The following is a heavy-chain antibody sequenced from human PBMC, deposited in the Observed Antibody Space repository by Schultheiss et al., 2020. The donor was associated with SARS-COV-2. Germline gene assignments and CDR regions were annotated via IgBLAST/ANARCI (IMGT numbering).Heavy chain of an antibody. Sequence: GGSLRLSCAASGFTVSSNYMSWVRQAPGKGLEWVSVIYSGGSTYYADSVKGRFTISRHNSKNTLYLQMNSLRAEDTAVYYCARPRVYCSSTSCYGNWFDPWGQGTLVTVSS. J-gene: IGHJ5*02. CDR3: ARPRVYCSSTSCYGNWFDP. D-gene: IGHD2-2*01. CDR2: IYSGGST. V-gene: IGHV3-53*04. CDR1: GFTVSSNY.